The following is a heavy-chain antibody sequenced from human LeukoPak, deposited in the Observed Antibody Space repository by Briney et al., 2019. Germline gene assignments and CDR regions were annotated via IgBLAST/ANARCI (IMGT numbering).Heavy chain of an antibody. Sequence: SETLSLTCAVYGGSFSGCYWSWIRRPPGKGLEWIGEINHSGSTNYNPSLKSRVTISVDTSKNQFSLKLSSVTAADTAVYYCARGRNPRTAGYCSGGSCYRIGMDVWGQGTTVTVSS. V-gene: IGHV4-34*01. J-gene: IGHJ6*02. CDR1: GGSFSGCY. D-gene: IGHD2-15*01. CDR2: INHSGST. CDR3: ARGRNPRTAGYCSGGSCYRIGMDV.